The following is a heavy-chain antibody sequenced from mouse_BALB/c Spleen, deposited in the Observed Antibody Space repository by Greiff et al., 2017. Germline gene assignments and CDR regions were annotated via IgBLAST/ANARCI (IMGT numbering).Heavy chain of an antibody. J-gene: IGHJ3*01. CDR3: ASFYYYGSSGAY. V-gene: IGHV1S29*02. D-gene: IGHD1-1*01. CDR1: GYTFTDYN. CDR2: IYPYNGGT. Sequence: EVQLQQSGPELVKPGASVKISCKASGYTFTDYNMHWVKQSHGKSLEWIGYIYPYNGGTGYNQKFKSKATLTVDNSSSTAYMELRSLTSEDSAVYYCASFYYYGSSGAYWGQGTLVTVSA.